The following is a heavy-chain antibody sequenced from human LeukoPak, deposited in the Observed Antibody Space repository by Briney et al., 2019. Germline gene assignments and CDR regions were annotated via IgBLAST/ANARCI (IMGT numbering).Heavy chain of an antibody. D-gene: IGHD3-16*01. V-gene: IGHV3-49*04. CDR3: FGSNWFDP. CDR1: GFTFGDYA. J-gene: IGHJ5*02. Sequence: GRSLRLSCTASGFTFGDYAMSWVRQAPGEGLEWVGFIRRKADGGTTEYAASVKGRFTISRDDSKSIAYLQMNSLKTEDTGVYYCFGSNWFDPWGQGTLVTVSS. CDR2: IRRKADGGTT.